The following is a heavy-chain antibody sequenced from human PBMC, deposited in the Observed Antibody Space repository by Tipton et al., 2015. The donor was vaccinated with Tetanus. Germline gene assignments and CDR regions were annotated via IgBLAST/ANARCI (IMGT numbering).Heavy chain of an antibody. Sequence: VQLVQSGAEVKKPGESLKISCKGSGYSFTSYWIGWVRQMPGQGLEWMGIIYPCDSDTRYSPSFQGQVTISADKSISTAYLQWSSLKASDPAMYYCARGGITMVRGVHEWIWFDPWGQGTLVTVSS. CDR1: GYSFTSYW. V-gene: IGHV5-51*01. CDR2: IYPCDSDT. J-gene: IGHJ5*02. CDR3: ARGGITMVRGVHEWIWFDP. D-gene: IGHD3-10*01.